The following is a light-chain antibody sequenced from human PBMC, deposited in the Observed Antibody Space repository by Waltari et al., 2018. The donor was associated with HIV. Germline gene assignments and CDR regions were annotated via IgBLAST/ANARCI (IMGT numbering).Light chain of an antibody. J-gene: IGLJ2*01. CDR2: EVT. V-gene: IGLV2-23*02. Sequence: QSALTQPASVSGSPGQSITISCTGTSSDVGSYNLVSWYQQHPGKAPKLMIYEVTKRPSGVPDRFSGSKSGNTASLTVSGLQADDEATYYCFSYAGNNFLLFGGGTKLTVL. CDR3: FSYAGNNFLL. CDR1: SSDVGSYNL.